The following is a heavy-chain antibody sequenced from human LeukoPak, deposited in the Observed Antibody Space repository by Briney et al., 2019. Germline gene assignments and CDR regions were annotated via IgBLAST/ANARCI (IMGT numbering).Heavy chain of an antibody. D-gene: IGHD3-22*01. Sequence: PSETLSLTCTVSGNSISSGDNYWSWIRQPAGKGLEWIGRIYTSGSTNYNPSLKSRVTISGDTSKNQFSLRLSSVTAADTAVYYCAREGGGYYGSSALKAFDIWGQGTMVTVSS. CDR1: GNSISSGDNY. CDR3: AREGGGYYGSSALKAFDI. V-gene: IGHV4-61*02. J-gene: IGHJ3*02. CDR2: IYTSGST.